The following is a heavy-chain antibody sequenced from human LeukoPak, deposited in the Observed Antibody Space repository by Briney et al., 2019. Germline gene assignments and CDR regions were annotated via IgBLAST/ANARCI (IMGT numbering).Heavy chain of an antibody. CDR3: ARIRVSGHWYFYL. Sequence: PGGSLRLSCGPSGFAFSTYGMTWVRQAPGKGLEWVSSISSGSHHIYYADSVKGRFTISRDNAKNSLYLQVNSLRAEDTAVYYCARIRVSGHWYFYLWGHGTLVTVPS. CDR1: GFAFSTYG. V-gene: IGHV3-21*01. CDR2: ISSGSHHI. D-gene: IGHD1-26*01. J-gene: IGHJ2*01.